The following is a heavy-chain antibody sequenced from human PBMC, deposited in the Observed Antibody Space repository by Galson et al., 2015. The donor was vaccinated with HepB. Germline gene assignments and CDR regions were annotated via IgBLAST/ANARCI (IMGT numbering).Heavy chain of an antibody. CDR3: TTLVVPAARTYYGMDV. CDR2: IKSKTDGGTT. V-gene: IGHV3-15*07. J-gene: IGHJ6*02. D-gene: IGHD2-2*01. CDR1: GFTFSNAW. Sequence: LRLSCAASGFTFSNAWMNWVRQASGKGLEWVGRIKSKTDGGTTDYAAPVKGRFTVSRDDSKNTLYLQMNSLKTEDTAVYYCTTLVVPAARTYYGMDVWGQGTTVTVSS.